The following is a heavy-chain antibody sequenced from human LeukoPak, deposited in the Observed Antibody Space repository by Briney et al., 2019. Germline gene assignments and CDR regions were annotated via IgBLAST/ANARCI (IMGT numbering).Heavy chain of an antibody. D-gene: IGHD3-22*01. CDR1: GGSLSSGGYY. CDR3: ARLRLRYDSNGYSTSYEAVDI. V-gene: IGHV4-30-2*01. CDR2: IYHSGST. Sequence: PSETLSLTCTVSGGSLSSGGYYWSWIRQPPGKGLEWIGYIYHSGSTYYNPSLKSRVTMSVDTSINQFSLKLSSVTAADTAVYYCARLRLRYDSNGYSTSYEAVDIWGQGTVVTVSS. J-gene: IGHJ3*02.